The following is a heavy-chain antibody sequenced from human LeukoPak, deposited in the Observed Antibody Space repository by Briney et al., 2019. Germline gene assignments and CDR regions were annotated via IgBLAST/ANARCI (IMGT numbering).Heavy chain of an antibody. CDR2: IYYSGST. CDR3: ARFYGSAFDI. CDR1: GGSISSYY. Sequence: SETLSLTCTVSGGSISSYYWSWIRQPPGKGLEWIGYIYYSGSTNYNPSLKSRVTISVDTSKNQFSLKLSSVTAADTAVYYCARFYGSAFDIWGQGTMATVSS. V-gene: IGHV4-59*08. D-gene: IGHD4-17*01. J-gene: IGHJ3*02.